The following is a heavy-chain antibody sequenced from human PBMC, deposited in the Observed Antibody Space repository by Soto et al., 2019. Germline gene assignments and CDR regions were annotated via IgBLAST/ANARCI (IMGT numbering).Heavy chain of an antibody. CDR1: GFTFSSYG. J-gene: IGHJ4*02. Sequence: GGSLRLSCAASGFTFSSYGMHWVRQAPGKGLEWVAVIWYDGSNKYYADSVKGRFTISRDNSKNTLYLQMNSLRAEDTAVYYCARTVGTQHAPDYWGQGTLVTVSS. CDR3: ARTVGTQHAPDY. CDR2: IWYDGSNK. V-gene: IGHV3-33*01. D-gene: IGHD3-10*01.